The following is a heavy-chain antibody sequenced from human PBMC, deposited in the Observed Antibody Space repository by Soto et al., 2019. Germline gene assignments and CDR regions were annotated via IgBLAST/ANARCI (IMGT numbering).Heavy chain of an antibody. V-gene: IGHV1-69*13. D-gene: IGHD5-18*01. CDR3: ARDPPLGYGDYYYGMDV. CDR2: IIPIFGTA. Sequence: ASVKVSCKASGGTFSSYAISWVRQAPGQGLEWMGGIIPIFGTANYAQKFQGRVTITADESTSTAYMELSSLRSEDTAVYYCARDPPLGYGDYYYGMDVWGQGTTVTV. CDR1: GGTFSSYA. J-gene: IGHJ6*02.